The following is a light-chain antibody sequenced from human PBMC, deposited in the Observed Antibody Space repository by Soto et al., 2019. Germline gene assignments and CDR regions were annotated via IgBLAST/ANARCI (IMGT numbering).Light chain of an antibody. CDR2: VDN. Sequence: QSVLTQPPSASGTPGQRVTISCSGSSSNIGINTVNWYQQLPGTAPKVLIYVDNQRPSGVPDRFSGSKSGTSASLAISGLQSKDEADYYCCSYAGSSVVFGGGTKLTVL. CDR1: SSNIGINT. CDR3: CSYAGSSVV. J-gene: IGLJ2*01. V-gene: IGLV1-44*01.